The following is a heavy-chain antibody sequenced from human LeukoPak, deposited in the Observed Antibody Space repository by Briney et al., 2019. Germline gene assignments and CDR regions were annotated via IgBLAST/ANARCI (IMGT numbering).Heavy chain of an antibody. CDR1: GFTFSSYW. D-gene: IGHD3-10*01. J-gene: IGHJ4*02. V-gene: IGHV3-7*03. Sequence: GGSLRLSCAASGFTFSSYWMSWVRQAPGKGLEWVANIKQDGSEKYYVDSVKGRFTISRDNAKNSLYLQMNSLRAEDTAVYYCARAGWYYGSASYYPFDYWGQGTLVTVSS. CDR3: ARAGWYYGSASYYPFDY. CDR2: IKQDGSEK.